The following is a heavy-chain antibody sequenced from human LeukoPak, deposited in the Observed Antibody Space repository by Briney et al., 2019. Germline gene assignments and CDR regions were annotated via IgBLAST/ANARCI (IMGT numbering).Heavy chain of an antibody. D-gene: IGHD6-6*01. CDR2: IKQDGSEK. V-gene: IGHV3-7*01. Sequence: PGGSLRLSCAASGFTFSSYSMNWVRQAPGKGLEWVANIKQDGSEKYYVDSVKGRFTISRDNAKNSLYLQMNSLRAEDTAVYYCARDPEYSSSPSGYWGQGTLVTVSS. CDR3: ARDPEYSSSPSGY. CDR1: GFTFSSYS. J-gene: IGHJ4*02.